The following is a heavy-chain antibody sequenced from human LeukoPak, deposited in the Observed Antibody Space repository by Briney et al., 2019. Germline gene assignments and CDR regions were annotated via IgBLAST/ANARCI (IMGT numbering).Heavy chain of an antibody. J-gene: IGHJ4*02. Sequence: GGSLRLSCAASGFTFSSYGMHWVRQAPGKGLEWVAVISYDGSNKYYADSVKGRFTISRDNSKNTLYLQMNSLRAEDTAVYYCAKEGPYCSSTSCRYYVDYWGQGTLVTVSS. CDR3: AKEGPYCSSTSCRYYVDY. CDR2: ISYDGSNK. V-gene: IGHV3-30*18. D-gene: IGHD2-2*01. CDR1: GFTFSSYG.